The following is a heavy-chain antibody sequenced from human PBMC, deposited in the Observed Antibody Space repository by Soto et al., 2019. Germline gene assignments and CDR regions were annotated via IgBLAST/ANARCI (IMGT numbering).Heavy chain of an antibody. CDR2: IYYSGTT. V-gene: IGHV4-31*03. CDR1: GGSINSGGSY. J-gene: IGHJ4*02. CDR3: ARDLTGYSYFDY. Sequence: QVQLQESGPGLVKPSQTLSLTCTVSGGSINSGGSYWTWIRQPPGKGLEWIGYIYYSGTTYYNPSLKSRVTISIDTSNTQFSLKLSSVTAADTAVYYCARDLTGYSYFDYWGQGTLVTVSS. D-gene: IGHD3-9*01.